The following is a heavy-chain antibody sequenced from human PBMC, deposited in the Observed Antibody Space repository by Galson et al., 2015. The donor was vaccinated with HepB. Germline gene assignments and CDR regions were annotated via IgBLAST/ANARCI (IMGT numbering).Heavy chain of an antibody. CDR3: ARGPGALNY. Sequence: CAISGDSVSSNSAAWNWIRQSPSRGLEWLGRTYYRSKWYSYYAVSVKSRITISPDTSKNQFSLQLNSVTPEGTAIYYCARGPGALNYWGQGTLVTVSS. D-gene: IGHD1-26*01. CDR2: TYYRSKWYS. V-gene: IGHV6-1*01. CDR1: GDSVSSNSAA. J-gene: IGHJ4*02.